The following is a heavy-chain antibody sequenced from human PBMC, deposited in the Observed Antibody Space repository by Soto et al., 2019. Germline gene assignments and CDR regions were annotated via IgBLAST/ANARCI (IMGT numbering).Heavy chain of an antibody. D-gene: IGHD3-16*01. CDR3: ARRYYDYIWGSEKYYFDY. CDR2: FDPEDGET. Sequence: ASVKVSCKVSGYTLTELSMHWVRQAPGKGLEWMGGFDPEDGETIYAQKFQGRVTMTEDTSTDTAYMELSSLRSEDTAVYYCARRYYDYIWGSEKYYFDYWGQGTLVTVSS. CDR1: GYTLTELS. J-gene: IGHJ4*02. V-gene: IGHV1-24*01.